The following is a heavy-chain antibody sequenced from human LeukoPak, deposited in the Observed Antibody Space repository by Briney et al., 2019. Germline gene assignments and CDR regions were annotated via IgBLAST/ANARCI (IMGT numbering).Heavy chain of an antibody. D-gene: IGHD3-9*01. V-gene: IGHV3-30-3*01. CDR3: AREARLRYFVDY. Sequence: GGSLRLSCAASGFTFSSYAMHWVRQAPGKGLEWVAVISYDGSNKYYADSVKGRFTISRDNSKNTLYLQMNSLRAEDTAVYYCAREARLRYFVDYWGQGTLVTVSS. CDR2: ISYDGSNK. CDR1: GFTFSSYA. J-gene: IGHJ4*02.